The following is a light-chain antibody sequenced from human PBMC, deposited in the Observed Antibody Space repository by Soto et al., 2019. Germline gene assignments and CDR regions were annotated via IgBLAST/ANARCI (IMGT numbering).Light chain of an antibody. CDR1: QDISNY. CDR2: DAS. Sequence: DIQMTQSPSSLSASVGDRVTITCQASQDISNYLNWYQQKPGKAPKLLIYDASNLETGVPSRLSGSGSGTDFTFTISSRQPKDIASYYCQQYDNLPLTFGGGTKVEIK. J-gene: IGKJ4*01. V-gene: IGKV1-33*01. CDR3: QQYDNLPLT.